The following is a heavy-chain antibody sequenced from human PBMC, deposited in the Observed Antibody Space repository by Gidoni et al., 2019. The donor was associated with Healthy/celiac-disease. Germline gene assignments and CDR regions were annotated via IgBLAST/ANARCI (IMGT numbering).Heavy chain of an antibody. D-gene: IGHD6-13*01. Sequence: QLQLQESGPGLVKPSETLSLTCTVSGGSISSSSYYWGWIRQPPGKGLEWIGGIYYSGSTSYTPSLKSRVTISVDTSKNQFSLKLSSVTAADTAVYYCARQAGTYFDYWGQGTLVTVSS. V-gene: IGHV4-39*01. CDR1: GGSISSSSYY. CDR3: ARQAGTYFDY. J-gene: IGHJ4*02. CDR2: IYYSGST.